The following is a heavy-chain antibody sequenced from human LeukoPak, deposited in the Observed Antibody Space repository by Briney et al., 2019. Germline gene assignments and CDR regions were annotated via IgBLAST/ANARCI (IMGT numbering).Heavy chain of an antibody. CDR1: GFTFSSYT. J-gene: IGHJ6*02. CDR2: IRSSSGYI. D-gene: IGHD2-2*01. Sequence: GGSLRLSCEASGFTFSSYTMTWVRQAPGKGLEWVASIRSSSGYIKYADPVKGRFTISRDNAESALYLHMDSLRAEDTAVYYCAKKVVPTIGSGTDVWGQGTTVTVSS. V-gene: IGHV3-21*01. CDR3: AKKVVPTIGSGTDV.